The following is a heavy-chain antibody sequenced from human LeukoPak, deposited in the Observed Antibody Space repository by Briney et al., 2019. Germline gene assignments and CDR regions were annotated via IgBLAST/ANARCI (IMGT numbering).Heavy chain of an antibody. CDR1: GGSISSSSYY. Sequence: PSETLSLTCTVSGGSISSSSYYWGWIRQPPGKGLEWIGSIYYSGSTYYNPSLKSRVTISVDTSKNQFSLKLSSVTAADTAVYYCARRVKSFWSGYYHFDYWGQGTLVTVSS. CDR2: IYYSGST. CDR3: ARRVKSFWSGYYHFDY. J-gene: IGHJ4*02. D-gene: IGHD3-3*01. V-gene: IGHV4-39*07.